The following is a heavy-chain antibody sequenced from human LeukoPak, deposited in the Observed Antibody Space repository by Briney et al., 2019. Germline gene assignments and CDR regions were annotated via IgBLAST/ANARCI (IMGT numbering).Heavy chain of an antibody. V-gene: IGHV3-23*01. CDR2: FSGSGGSS. Sequence: GGSLRLSCAASGFTFSDYYMSWVRQAPGKGLEWVSSFSGSGGSSYYEDSVRGRFTISRDNSKNTLSLQMSSLRAEDTAIYYCAKQDGYNPHDAFDIWGQGTMVTVSS. CDR1: GFTFSDYY. CDR3: AKQDGYNPHDAFDI. J-gene: IGHJ3*02. D-gene: IGHD5-24*01.